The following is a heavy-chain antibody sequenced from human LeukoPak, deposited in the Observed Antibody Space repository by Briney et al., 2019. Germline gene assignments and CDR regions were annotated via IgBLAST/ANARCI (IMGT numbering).Heavy chain of an antibody. J-gene: IGHJ6*03. CDR3: ARGVSGRVYSFYHMDV. CDR1: GDSVSSNSAA. CDR2: TYYRSKWYN. Sequence: SQTLSLTCAISGDSVSSNSAAWNWIRQSPSRGLERLGRTYYRSKWYNDYAVSVKGQITFNPDTSKNQFSLQLNSVTPEDTAVYYCARGVSGRVYSFYHMDVWGKGTTVTVSS. D-gene: IGHD3-10*01. V-gene: IGHV6-1*01.